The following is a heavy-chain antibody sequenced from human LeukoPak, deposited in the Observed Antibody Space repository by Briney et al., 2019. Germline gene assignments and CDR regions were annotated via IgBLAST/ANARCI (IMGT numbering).Heavy chain of an antibody. D-gene: IGHD1-1*01. CDR3: ARYNWNTWFDP. CDR2: IRYSGHT. J-gene: IGHJ5*02. V-gene: IGHV4-61*01. CDR1: GDSVSNDRYY. Sequence: SETLSLTCTVSGDSVSNDRYYWTWIRQSPGKGLEWIAYIRYSGHTNYNPSLDTRVTVSLDASKNQLSLRLYSVTAADTAMYYCARYNWNTWFDPWGQGALVTVSS.